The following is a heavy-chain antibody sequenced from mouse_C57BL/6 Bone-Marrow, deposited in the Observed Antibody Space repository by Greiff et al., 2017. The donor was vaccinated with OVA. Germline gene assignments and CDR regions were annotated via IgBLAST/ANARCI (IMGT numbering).Heavy chain of an antibody. V-gene: IGHV1-5*01. Sequence: EVQLQESGTVLARPGASVKMSCKTSGYTFTSYWMHWVKQRPGQGLEWIGAIYPGNSDTSYNQKFQGKAKLTAVTSASTAYMELSSLTNEDSAVYDCTRSRTGTSAMDYWGQGTSVTVSS. CDR2: IYPGNSDT. D-gene: IGHD4-1*01. CDR3: TRSRTGTSAMDY. J-gene: IGHJ4*01. CDR1: GYTFTSYW.